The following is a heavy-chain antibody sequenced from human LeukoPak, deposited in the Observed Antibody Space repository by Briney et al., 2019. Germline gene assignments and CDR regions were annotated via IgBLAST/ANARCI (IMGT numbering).Heavy chain of an antibody. CDR3: ARYYGSGSYRADY. J-gene: IGHJ4*02. CDR2: INPNSGGT. Sequence: ASVTVSCKASGYTFTGYYMHWVRQAPGQGLEWMGRINPNSGGTNYAQKFQGRVTMTRDTSISTAYMELSRLRSDDTVVYYCARYYGSGSYRADYWGQGTLVTVSS. V-gene: IGHV1-2*05. D-gene: IGHD3-10*01. CDR1: GYTFTGYY.